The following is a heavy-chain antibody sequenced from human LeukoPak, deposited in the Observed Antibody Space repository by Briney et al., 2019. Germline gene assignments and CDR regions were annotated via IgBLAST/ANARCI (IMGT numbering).Heavy chain of an antibody. J-gene: IGHJ4*02. V-gene: IGHV3-30-3*01. CDR1: GFTFSNYA. D-gene: IGHD1-26*01. CDR3: VGEVGPRQMNY. Sequence: GRSLRLSCAASGFTFSNYAMHWVRQAPGKGLEWVAVIAYDASNEYYADSVKGRFTISRDNSKNTLYLQMNSLRTEDTAMYYCVGEVGPRQMNYWGQGTLVTVSS. CDR2: IAYDASNE.